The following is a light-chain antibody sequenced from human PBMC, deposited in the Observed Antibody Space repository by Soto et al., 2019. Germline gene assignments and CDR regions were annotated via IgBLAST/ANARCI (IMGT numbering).Light chain of an antibody. CDR1: SSNIGAGYD. V-gene: IGLV1-40*01. J-gene: IGLJ1*01. CDR3: SAYTVSRTYV. Sequence: QSVLTQPPSVSGAPGQRVTISCTGSSSNIGAGYDVHWYQQLPRTAPKLLIFASYNRPSGVPDRFSGSKSGTSASLAITGLQAEDEAEYYCSAYTVSRTYVFGTGTKLTVL. CDR2: ASY.